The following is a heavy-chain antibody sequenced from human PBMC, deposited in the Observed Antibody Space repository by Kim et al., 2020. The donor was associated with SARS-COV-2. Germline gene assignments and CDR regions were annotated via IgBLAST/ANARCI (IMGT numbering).Heavy chain of an antibody. Sequence: ASVKVSCKASGYTFTSYGISWVRQAPGQGLEWMGWISAYNGNTNYAQKLQGRVTMTTDTSTSTAYMELSSLRSDDTAVYYCARDDPLAIVVPIYGYPEQRFCPWGQGTPVPVS. D-gene: IGHD3-3*01. CDR1: GYTFTSYG. V-gene: IGHV1-18*01. CDR2: ISAYNGNT. J-gene: IGHJ5*02. CDR3: ARDDPLAIVVPIYGYPEQRFCP.